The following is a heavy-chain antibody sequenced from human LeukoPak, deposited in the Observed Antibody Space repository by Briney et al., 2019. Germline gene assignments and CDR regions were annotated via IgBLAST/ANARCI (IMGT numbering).Heavy chain of an antibody. J-gene: IGHJ4*02. CDR1: GFTFASYA. CDR2: ITASGGTS. D-gene: IGHD3-10*01. Sequence: GGSLRLSCAASGFTFASYAMNWVRQAPGKGLEWVSAITASGGTSFYADSVRGRFTISRDNSKNTLYLQMSSLRADDTAVYFCAKGTGSGTYNCGDWGQGTLVTVSS. CDR3: AKGTGSGTYNCGD. V-gene: IGHV3-23*01.